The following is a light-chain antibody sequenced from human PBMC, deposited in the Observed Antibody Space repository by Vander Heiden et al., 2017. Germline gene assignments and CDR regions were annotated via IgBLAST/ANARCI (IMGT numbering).Light chain of an antibody. CDR2: SIN. J-gene: IGLJ2*01. V-gene: IGLV1-44*01. Sequence: QSVLTQPPSASGTPGQRVTISCSVSNTPIGSNTVNWYQPLPGRAPKPLIYSINRRPSGVPDRFSGSRSGTSASLVISGLQSEDEADYYWATWDGSLNAVVFGGGTKVTVL. CDR1: NTPIGSNT. CDR3: ATWDGSLNAVV.